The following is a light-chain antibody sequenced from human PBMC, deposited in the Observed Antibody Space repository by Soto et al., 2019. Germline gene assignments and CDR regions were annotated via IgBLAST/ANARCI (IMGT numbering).Light chain of an antibody. CDR1: QGITTY. Sequence: DIQMTQSPSSLSASVGDRVTITCRASQGITTYLAWYQQKPGKVPNLLIYGASKLHSGVPFRFRGSGSGTHFTLTISGLQPEDVATYYCQYSNRAPLTFGGGTKVEI. V-gene: IGKV1-27*01. CDR3: QYSNRAPLT. J-gene: IGKJ4*01. CDR2: GAS.